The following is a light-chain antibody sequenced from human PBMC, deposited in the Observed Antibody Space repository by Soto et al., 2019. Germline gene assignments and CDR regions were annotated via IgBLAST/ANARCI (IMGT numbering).Light chain of an antibody. CDR3: QQYGSSPGLFT. CDR2: AAS. J-gene: IGKJ3*01. V-gene: IGKV3-20*01. Sequence: DIVLTQSPGTLSLSPGEIATLSCRASQSVSNTYLAWYQQKPGQAPRLLIYAASSRATGIPDRFSGSGSGTDFTLTISRLEPEDFAVYYCQQYGSSPGLFTFGPGTKVDIK. CDR1: QSVSNTY.